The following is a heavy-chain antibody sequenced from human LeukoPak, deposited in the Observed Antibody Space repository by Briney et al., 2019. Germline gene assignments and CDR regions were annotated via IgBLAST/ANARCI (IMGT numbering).Heavy chain of an antibody. D-gene: IGHD5-18*01. CDR3: ARGIYSYGYSTFDP. CDR1: GDSISSGSYY. J-gene: IGHJ5*02. CDR2: IYYSGST. Sequence: SETLSLTCTVSGDSISSGSYYWDWIRQPPGKGLEWIGYIYYSGSTNYNPSLKSRVTISVDTSKNQFSLKLSSVTAADTAVYYCARGIYSYGYSTFDPWGQGTLVTVSS. V-gene: IGHV4-61*01.